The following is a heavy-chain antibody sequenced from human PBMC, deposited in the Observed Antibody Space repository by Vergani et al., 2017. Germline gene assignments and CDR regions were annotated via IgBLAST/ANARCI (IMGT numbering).Heavy chain of an antibody. CDR2: INPSGGHT. CDR1: GYTFSNYY. V-gene: IGHV1-46*03. J-gene: IGHJ4*02. D-gene: IGHD3-9*01. Sequence: QVQVVQSGAEVKKSGASVKVSCKTSGYTFSNYYMHWVRQAPGQGLEWMGIINPSGGHTNYAQKFQGRATMTRDTSTSTVYMELSSLRSEDTAIYYCARGEYGILTGYRYWGQGTLVTVSA. CDR3: ARGEYGILTGYRY.